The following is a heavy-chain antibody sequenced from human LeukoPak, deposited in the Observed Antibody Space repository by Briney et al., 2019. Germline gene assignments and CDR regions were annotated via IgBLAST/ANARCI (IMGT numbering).Heavy chain of an antibody. CDR2: INHSGST. CDR1: GGSFSGYY. J-gene: IGHJ4*02. V-gene: IGHV4-34*01. D-gene: IGHD2-2*01. Sequence: SETLSLTCAVYGGSFSGYYWSWIRQPPGKGLEWIGEINHSGSTNYNPSLKSRVSISVDTSKNQFSLKLSSVTAADTAVYYCARRPLGYCSSTSCPTPYYFDYWGQGTLVTVSS. CDR3: ARRPLGYCSSTSCPTPYYFDY.